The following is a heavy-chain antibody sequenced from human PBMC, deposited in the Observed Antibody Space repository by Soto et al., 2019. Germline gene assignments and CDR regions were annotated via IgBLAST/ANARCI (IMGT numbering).Heavy chain of an antibody. D-gene: IGHD2-15*01. CDR1: TSYW. CDR2: IYPGDPDT. J-gene: IGHJ4*02. V-gene: IGHV5-51*01. CDR3: ARRIGGFTPHFDY. Sequence: TSYWIGWVRQMPGKGLEWMGIIYPGDPDTRYSPSFQGQVTISADKSISTAYLQWSSLKASDTAMYYCARRIGGFTPHFDYWGQGTLVTVSS.